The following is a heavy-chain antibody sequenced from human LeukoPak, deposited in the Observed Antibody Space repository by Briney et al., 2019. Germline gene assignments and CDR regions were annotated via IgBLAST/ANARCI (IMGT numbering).Heavy chain of an antibody. V-gene: IGHV1-69*13. CDR1: GGTFSSYA. D-gene: IGHD2-2*02. J-gene: IGHJ6*03. CDR3: ARGNIVVVPAAIPVEEGGGYYYYYMDV. Sequence: GASVKVSCKASGGTFSSYAISWVRQAPGQGLEWMGGIIPIFGTANYAQKFQGRVTITADESTSTAYMELSSLRSEDTAVYYCARGNIVVVPAAIPVEEGGGYYYYYMDVWGKGTTVTVSS. CDR2: IIPIFGTA.